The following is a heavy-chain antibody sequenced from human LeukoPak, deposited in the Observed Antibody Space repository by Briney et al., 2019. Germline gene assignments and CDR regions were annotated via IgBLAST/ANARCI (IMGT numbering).Heavy chain of an antibody. CDR2: INSDGSST. J-gene: IGHJ4*02. Sequence: PGGSLRLSCAASGFTFSSYWMHWVRQAPGKGLVWVSRINSDGSSTSYADSVKGRFTISRDNAKNTLYLQMNSLRAEDTAVYYCASPGWFNSGGWYRDYWGQGTLVTVSS. CDR1: GFTFSSYW. D-gene: IGHD6-19*01. V-gene: IGHV3-74*01. CDR3: ASPGWFNSGGWYRDY.